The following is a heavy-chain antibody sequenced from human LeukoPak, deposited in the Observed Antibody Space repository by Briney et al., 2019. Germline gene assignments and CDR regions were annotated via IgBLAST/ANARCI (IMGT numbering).Heavy chain of an antibody. Sequence: GGSLRLFCAASGFTVSSNYMSWVRQAPGKGLEWVSVIYSGGSTYYADSVKGRFTISRDNSKNTLYLQMNSLRAEDTAVYYCARDIYSSGYYYPDYWGQGTLVTVSS. J-gene: IGHJ4*02. V-gene: IGHV3-53*01. D-gene: IGHD3-22*01. CDR2: IYSGGST. CDR3: ARDIYSSGYYYPDY. CDR1: GFTVSSNY.